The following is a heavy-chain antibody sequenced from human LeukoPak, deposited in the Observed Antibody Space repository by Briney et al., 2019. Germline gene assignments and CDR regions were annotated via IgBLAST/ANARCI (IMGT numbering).Heavy chain of an antibody. CDR2: IYYSGST. J-gene: IGHJ4*02. CDR1: GGSISSYY. D-gene: IGHD1-7*01. Sequence: SETLSLTCTVSGGSISSYYWSWIRQPPGKGLEGIGYIYYSGSTNYNPSLKSRVTISVDTSKNQFSLKLSSVTAADTAVYYCARECEELFDYWGQGTLVTVSS. V-gene: IGHV4-59*01. CDR3: ARECEELFDY.